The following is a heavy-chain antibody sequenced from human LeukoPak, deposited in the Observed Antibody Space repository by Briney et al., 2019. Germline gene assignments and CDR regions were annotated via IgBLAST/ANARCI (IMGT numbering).Heavy chain of an antibody. Sequence: GGSLRLSCAASGFTFSSYSMNWVRQAPGKGLEWVSYISSRSSTIYYADSVKGRFTISRDNAKNSLYLQMNSLRAEDTAVYYCAREGYRNYFDYWGQGTLVTVSS. D-gene: IGHD3-16*02. V-gene: IGHV3-48*01. CDR3: AREGYRNYFDY. CDR1: GFTFSSYS. CDR2: ISSRSSTI. J-gene: IGHJ4*02.